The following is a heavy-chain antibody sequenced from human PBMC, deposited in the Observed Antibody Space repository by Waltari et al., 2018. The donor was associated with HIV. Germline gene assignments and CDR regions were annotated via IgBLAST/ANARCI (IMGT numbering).Heavy chain of an antibody. D-gene: IGHD4-17*01. V-gene: IGHV4-39*01. CDR1: GGSISSSSYY. Sequence: QLQLQESGPGLVKPSETLSLTCTVSGGSISSSSYYWGWIRQPPGKGLEWIGSIYYSGSTYYNPSLKSRVTISVDTSKNQFSLKLSSVTAADTAVYYCARVTTSPTRYFDLWGRGTLVTVSS. CDR2: IYYSGST. J-gene: IGHJ2*01. CDR3: ARVTTSPTRYFDL.